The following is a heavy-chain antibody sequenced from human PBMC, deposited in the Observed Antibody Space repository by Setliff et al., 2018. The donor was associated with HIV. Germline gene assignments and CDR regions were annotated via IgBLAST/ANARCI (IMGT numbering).Heavy chain of an antibody. CDR1: GFSISSGYY. V-gene: IGHV4-38-2*02. CDR3: VRLGADYSNYAFDY. D-gene: IGHD4-4*01. J-gene: IGHJ4*02. Sequence: ASETLSLTCTVSGFSISSGYYWAWIRQPPGKGLEWMGSINYSGRTYFNPSLRSPVTISVDTSKNQFSLKLTSATAADTAVYYCVRLGADYSNYAFDYWGQGAPVTVSS. CDR2: INYSGRT.